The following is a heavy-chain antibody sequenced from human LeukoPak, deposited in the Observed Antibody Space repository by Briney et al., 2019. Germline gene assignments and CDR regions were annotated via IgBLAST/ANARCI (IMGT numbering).Heavy chain of an antibody. J-gene: IGHJ5*02. V-gene: IGHV3-30-3*01. Sequence: GGSLRLSCAASGFTFSSYAMHWVRQAPGKGLEWVAVISYDGSNKYYADSVKGRFTISRDNSKNTLYLQMNNLRVEDTAVYYCARREYYGSGSYYSPNWFDPWGQGTRVTVSS. CDR1: GFTFSSYA. D-gene: IGHD3-10*01. CDR2: ISYDGSNK. CDR3: ARREYYGSGSYYSPNWFDP.